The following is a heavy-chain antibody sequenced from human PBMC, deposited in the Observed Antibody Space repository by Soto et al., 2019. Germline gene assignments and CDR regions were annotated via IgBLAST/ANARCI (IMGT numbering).Heavy chain of an antibody. CDR1: GFTFSSYA. V-gene: IGHV3-23*01. D-gene: IGHD3-22*01. J-gene: IGHJ4*02. CDR2: ISGSGGST. CDR3: AREKGYYDSSGYYPVDY. Sequence: EVQLLESGGGLVQPGGSLRLSCAASGFTFSSYAMSWVRQAPGKGLEWVSAISGSGGSTYYADSVKGRFTISRDNAKNSLYLQMNSLRAEDTAVYYCAREKGYYDSSGYYPVDYWGQGTLVTVSS.